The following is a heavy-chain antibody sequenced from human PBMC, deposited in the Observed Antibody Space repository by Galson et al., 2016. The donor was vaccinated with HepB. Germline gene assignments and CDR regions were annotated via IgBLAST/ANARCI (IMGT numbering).Heavy chain of an antibody. CDR3: ARGFRLGDLSSPRERDAFDM. CDR2: IYNGGNT. V-gene: IGHV3-53*01. Sequence: SLRLSCAASGFTVSSNYMNWVRQAPGKGLEWVSVIYNGGNTYYADSVKGRFTISRDNSKNTLHLQMNSLRAEDTAVYYCARGFRLGDLSSPRERDAFDMWGQGTMVTVSS. J-gene: IGHJ3*02. D-gene: IGHD3-16*02. CDR1: GFTVSSNY.